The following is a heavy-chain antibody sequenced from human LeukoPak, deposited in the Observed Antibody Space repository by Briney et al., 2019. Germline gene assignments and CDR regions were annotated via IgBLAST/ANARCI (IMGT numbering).Heavy chain of an antibody. CDR2: IKQDGSEK. CDR1: GFSFNNYW. V-gene: IGHV3-7*01. Sequence: GGSLRLSCAASGFSFNNYWMSWVRQAQGKGQEWVANIKQDGSEKHYVDSVKGRFTISTDNAKNSLYLQMNSLRAEDTAVYYCARDLWEQQLKSYWGQGTLVTVSS. D-gene: IGHD6-13*01. CDR3: ARDLWEQQLKSY. J-gene: IGHJ4*02.